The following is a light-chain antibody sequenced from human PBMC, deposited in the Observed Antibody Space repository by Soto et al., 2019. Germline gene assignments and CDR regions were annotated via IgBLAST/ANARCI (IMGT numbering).Light chain of an antibody. CDR2: DAS. Sequence: DILMTQSPSSVSASVGDRVTITCRASQGISSWLAWYQQKPGKAPKLLIYDASSLETGVPSRFSGNGSGTEFTLSISSLQPDDFATYYCQQYKTYWTFGQGTKVDIK. J-gene: IGKJ1*01. V-gene: IGKV1-12*01. CDR3: QQYKTYWT. CDR1: QGISSW.